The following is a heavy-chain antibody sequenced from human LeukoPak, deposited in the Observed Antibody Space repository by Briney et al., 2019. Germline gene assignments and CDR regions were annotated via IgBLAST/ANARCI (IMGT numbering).Heavy chain of an antibody. CDR2: ISSSSSYT. V-gene: IGHV3-11*05. CDR3: AKDLGRYRNNFFDY. Sequence: GGSLSLSCAASGFTFSDYYMSWIRQAPGKGLEWVSYISSSSSYTNYADSVKGRFTISRDNAKNSQYLQTNSPRAEDTAVYYCAKDLGRYRNNFFDYWGQGNLVTVSS. D-gene: IGHD1-26*01. CDR1: GFTFSDYY. J-gene: IGHJ4*02.